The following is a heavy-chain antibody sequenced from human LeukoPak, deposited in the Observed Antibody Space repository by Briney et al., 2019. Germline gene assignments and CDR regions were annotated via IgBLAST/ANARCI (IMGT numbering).Heavy chain of an antibody. Sequence: ASVKVSCKASGYTFTSYDINWVRQATGQGLEWMGWMNPNSGNTGYAQKFQGRVTITRNTSISTAYMELSSLRSEDTAVYYCARVGYYYDSSPSYFDYWGQGTLVTVSS. CDR3: ARVGYYYDSSPSYFDY. CDR1: GYTFTSYD. CDR2: MNPNSGNT. D-gene: IGHD3-22*01. V-gene: IGHV1-8*03. J-gene: IGHJ4*02.